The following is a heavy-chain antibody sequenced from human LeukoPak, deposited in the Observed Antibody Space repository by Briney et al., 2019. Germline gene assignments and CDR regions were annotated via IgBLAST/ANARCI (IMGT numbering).Heavy chain of an antibody. CDR1: GGTFSSYA. CDR3: ARELNRLQSGNWFDP. D-gene: IGHD5-24*01. Sequence: SVKVSCKASGGTFSSYAISWVRQAPGQGLEWMGGIIPIFGTANYAQKFQGRVTITADESTSTAYMELSSLRSEDTAVYYCARELNRLQSGNWFDPWGQGTLITVSS. V-gene: IGHV1-69*13. CDR2: IIPIFGTA. J-gene: IGHJ5*02.